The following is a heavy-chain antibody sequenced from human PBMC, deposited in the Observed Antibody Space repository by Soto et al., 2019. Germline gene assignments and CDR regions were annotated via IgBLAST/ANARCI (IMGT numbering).Heavy chain of an antibody. J-gene: IGHJ4*02. V-gene: IGHV1-18*01. CDR1: GYTFTSYG. CDR3: ARDTPPDIVATIPPGFDY. Sequence: ASVKVSCKASGYTFTSYGISWVRQAPGQGLEWMGWISAYNGNTNYAQKLQGRVTMTTDTSTSTAYMELRSLRSDDTAVYYCARDTPPDIVATIPPGFDYWGQGTLVTVSS. D-gene: IGHD5-12*01. CDR2: ISAYNGNT.